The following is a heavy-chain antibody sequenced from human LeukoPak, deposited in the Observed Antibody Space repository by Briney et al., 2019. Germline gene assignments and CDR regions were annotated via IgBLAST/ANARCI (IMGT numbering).Heavy chain of an antibody. V-gene: IGHV4-31*03. CDR3: AGEAPTKGGTMTPTNWFDP. Sequence: SETLSLTCTVSGGSISSGGYYWSWIRQHPGTGLEWIGYIYYSGSTYYNPSLKSRVTISVDTSKNQFSLKLSSVTAADTAVYYCAGEAPTKGGTMTPTNWFDPWGQGTLVTVSS. CDR2: IYYSGST. D-gene: IGHD3-22*01. CDR1: GGSISSGGYY. J-gene: IGHJ5*02.